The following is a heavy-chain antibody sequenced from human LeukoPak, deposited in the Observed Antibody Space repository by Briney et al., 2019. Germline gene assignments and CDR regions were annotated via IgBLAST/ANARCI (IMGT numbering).Heavy chain of an antibody. J-gene: IGHJ4*02. D-gene: IGHD1-26*01. V-gene: IGHV1-8*01. CDR2: MNPNSGNT. CDR3: ATGDGSGSLYFDC. CDR1: GYIFTSND. Sequence: ASVKVSCKASGYIFTSNDINWVRQATGQGPEWMGWMNPNSGNTGYAQKFQGRVTLTRNTSISTAYMELSSLRSEDTAVYYCATGDGSGSLYFDCWGQGTLVTVSS.